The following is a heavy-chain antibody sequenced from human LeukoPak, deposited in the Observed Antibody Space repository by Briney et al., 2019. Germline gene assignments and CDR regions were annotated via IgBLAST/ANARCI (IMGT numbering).Heavy chain of an antibody. V-gene: IGHV4-4*02. J-gene: IGHJ4*02. CDR3: ARGDASGYPDY. D-gene: IGHD3-22*01. CDR1: GDSMNSSNW. CDR2: IYQGGRT. Sequence: SETLSLTCAVSGDSMNSSNWWSWVRQSPGKGLEWIGEIYQGGRTNYKSSLKSRVSISVDKSRNRLSLKLTSVTAADTAVYYCARGDASGYPDYWGQGTLVTVSS.